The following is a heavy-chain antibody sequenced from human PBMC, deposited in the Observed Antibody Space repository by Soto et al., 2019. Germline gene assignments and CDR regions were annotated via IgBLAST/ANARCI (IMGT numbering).Heavy chain of an antibody. Sequence: PSETLSLTCTVSGGSMSSYYWSWIRQPPGKGLEWIGYIYYSGSTNYNPSLKSRVTISVDTSKNQLSLKLSSVTAADTALYYCARDRGQWLVHGGFDIWGQGTMVTVSS. J-gene: IGHJ3*02. CDR3: ARDRGQWLVHGGFDI. D-gene: IGHD6-19*01. V-gene: IGHV4-59*01. CDR2: IYYSGST. CDR1: GGSMSSYY.